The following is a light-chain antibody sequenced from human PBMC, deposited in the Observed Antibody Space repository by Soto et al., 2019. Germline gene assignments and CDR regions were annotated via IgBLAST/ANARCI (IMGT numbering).Light chain of an antibody. CDR3: QPYGTSPTT. CDR1: QSISSN. V-gene: IGKV3-15*01. Sequence: EIVLTQSPGTLSLSPGERYTLSCMASQSISSNLAWYQQKPGQAPRLLIYGASTRATGIPGRFSGSGSGTEYTLTISSLQSEDFAVYYCQPYGTSPTTVGPGTQVEIK. J-gene: IGKJ1*01. CDR2: GAS.